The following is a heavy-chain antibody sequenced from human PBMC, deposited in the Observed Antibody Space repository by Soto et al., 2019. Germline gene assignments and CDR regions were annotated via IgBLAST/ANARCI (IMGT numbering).Heavy chain of an antibody. D-gene: IGHD6-19*01. Sequence: GGSLRLSCAASGFTFSSYGMHWVRQAPGEGLEWVAVIWYDGSNKYYAESVKGRFTISRDNSKNTLYLQMNSLRAEDTAVYYCARDSHVGSGWQLTADYWGQGTLVTVS. CDR2: IWYDGSNK. CDR1: GFTFSSYG. V-gene: IGHV3-33*01. CDR3: ARDSHVGSGWQLTADY. J-gene: IGHJ4*02.